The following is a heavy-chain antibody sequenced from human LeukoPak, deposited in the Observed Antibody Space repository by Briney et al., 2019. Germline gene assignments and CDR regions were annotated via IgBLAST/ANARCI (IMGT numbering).Heavy chain of an antibody. J-gene: IGHJ6*02. V-gene: IGHV1-24*01. CDR2: FDPEDGET. CDR3: ARAQTMGVAAAGGYYYGMDV. Sequence: ASVKVSCKVSGYTXTELSMHGVRQAPGKGLEWMGGFDPEDGETIYAQKFQGRVTMTEDTSTDTAYMELSSLRSEDTAVYYCARAQTMGVAAAGGYYYGMDVWGQGTTVTVSS. D-gene: IGHD6-13*01. CDR1: GYTXTELS.